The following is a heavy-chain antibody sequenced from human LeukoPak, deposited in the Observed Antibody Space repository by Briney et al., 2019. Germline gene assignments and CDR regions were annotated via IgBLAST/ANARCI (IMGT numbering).Heavy chain of an antibody. V-gene: IGHV3-23*01. CDR1: GFTFSSSS. CDR2: ITDAVGST. Sequence: HPGGSLRLSCAASGFTFSSSSISWVRQAPGKGLEWVSAITDAVGSTHYADSVKGRFTISSDNSKNTVYLQMNSLRAEDTAVYYCASFAPYDVFDIWGQGTMVTVSS. CDR3: ASFAPYDVFDI. J-gene: IGHJ3*02.